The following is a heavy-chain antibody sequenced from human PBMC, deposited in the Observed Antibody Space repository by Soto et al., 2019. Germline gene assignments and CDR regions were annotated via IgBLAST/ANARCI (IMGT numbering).Heavy chain of an antibody. CDR1: GGSTSSGDYY. CDR2: IYSSRTTH. CDR3: ARAPEHYDSGGGYPNHYFDF. Sequence: SETLSLTCTVSGGSTSSGDYYWSWIRQPPGEGLEWIGYIYSSRTTHHYNPSLKSRLTISVDTPKNQFSLKLSSVTAADTAVYYCARAPEHYDSGGGYPNHYFDFWGRGTLVTVSS. V-gene: IGHV4-30-4*01. D-gene: IGHD3-22*01. J-gene: IGHJ2*01.